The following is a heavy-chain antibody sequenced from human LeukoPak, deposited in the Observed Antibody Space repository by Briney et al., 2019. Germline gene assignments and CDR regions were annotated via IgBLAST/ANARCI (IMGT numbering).Heavy chain of an antibody. Sequence: PSETLSLTCTVSGGSISSTSYSWGWIRQPPGKGLEWIGSIYYSGSTYYNPSFKSRVTMSVDTSKNHFSLRLYSVTAADTAVYYCARQPCSGGSCSSSEFDYWGQGALVTVSS. CDR1: GGSISSTSYS. CDR2: IYYSGST. J-gene: IGHJ4*02. V-gene: IGHV4-39*01. D-gene: IGHD2-15*01. CDR3: ARQPCSGGSCSSSEFDY.